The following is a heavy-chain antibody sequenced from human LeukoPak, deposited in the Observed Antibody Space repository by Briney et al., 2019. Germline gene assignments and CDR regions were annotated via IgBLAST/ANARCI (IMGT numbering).Heavy chain of an antibody. Sequence: SETLSLTCTVSGGSISSYYWSWIRQPPGKGLEWIGYIYYSGSTNYNPSLKSRVTISVDTSKNQFSLKLSSVTAADTAVYYCARVEALGELSHRPFDYWGQGTLVTVSS. V-gene: IGHV4-59*01. CDR2: IYYSGST. D-gene: IGHD3-10*01. J-gene: IGHJ4*02. CDR3: ARVEALGELSHRPFDY. CDR1: GGSISSYY.